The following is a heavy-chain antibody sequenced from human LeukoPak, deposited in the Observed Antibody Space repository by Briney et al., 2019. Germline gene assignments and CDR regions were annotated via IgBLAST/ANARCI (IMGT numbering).Heavy chain of an antibody. J-gene: IGHJ4*02. V-gene: IGHV3-48*04. Sequence: PGGSLRLSCAASGFTFSSYSMNWVRQAPGKGLEWVSYISSSSSTIYYADSVKGRFTISRDNAKNSLYLQMNSLRAEDTTVYYCASTSGYGPVEYWGQGTLVTVSS. CDR3: ASTSGYGPVEY. CDR1: GFTFSSYS. D-gene: IGHD5-12*01. CDR2: ISSSSSTI.